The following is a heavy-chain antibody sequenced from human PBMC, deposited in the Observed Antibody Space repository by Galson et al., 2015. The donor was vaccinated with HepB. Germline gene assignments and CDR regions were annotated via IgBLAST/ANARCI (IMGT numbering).Heavy chain of an antibody. Sequence: SLRLSCAASGFTFSSYAMSWVRQAPGKGLEWVSAISGSGGSTYYADSVKGRFTISRDNSKNTLYLQMNSLRAEDTAVYYCAKDRYYDSSGYYVVDYRGQGTLVTASS. D-gene: IGHD3-22*01. V-gene: IGHV3-23*01. CDR2: ISGSGGST. J-gene: IGHJ4*02. CDR3: AKDRYYDSSGYYVVDY. CDR1: GFTFSSYA.